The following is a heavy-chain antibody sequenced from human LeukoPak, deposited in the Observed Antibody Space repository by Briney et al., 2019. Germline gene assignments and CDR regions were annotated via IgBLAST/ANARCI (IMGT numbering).Heavy chain of an antibody. CDR2: IWYDGSKK. D-gene: IGHD6-13*01. CDR3: AKGGGVGWEQLGGDY. Sequence: GGSLRLSCAASGYSFSSYGMQWVRQAPGKGLEWVAVIWYDGSKKYYADSVKGRFTISRDDSKNTLYLQMNSLRAEDTALYYWAKGGGVGWEQLGGDYWGQGTLVNGSS. V-gene: IGHV3-33*06. CDR1: GYSFSSYG. J-gene: IGHJ4*02.